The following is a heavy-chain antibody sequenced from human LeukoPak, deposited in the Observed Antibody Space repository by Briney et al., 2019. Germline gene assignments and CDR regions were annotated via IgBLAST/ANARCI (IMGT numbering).Heavy chain of an antibody. D-gene: IGHD2-15*01. Sequence: PSETLSLTCTVSGGSVSSDSYYWTWIRQPPGKGLEWIGYIYYSGTTNYNPSLKSRVTISVDTSKNQFSLKLSSVTAADTAVYYCAREDYCSGGSCYSGYFQHWGQGTLVTVSS. CDR3: AREDYCSGGSCYSGYFQH. CDR2: IYYSGTT. V-gene: IGHV4-61*01. J-gene: IGHJ1*01. CDR1: GGSVSSDSYY.